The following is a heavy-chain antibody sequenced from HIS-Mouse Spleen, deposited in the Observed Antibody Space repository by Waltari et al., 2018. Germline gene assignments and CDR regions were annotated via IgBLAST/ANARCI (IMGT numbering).Heavy chain of an antibody. CDR2: IYYSGST. V-gene: IGHV4-39*07. J-gene: IGHJ3*02. CDR1: GGSISSSSYH. CDR3: ARRYCTNGVCYDAFDI. Sequence: QLQLQESGPGLVKPSETLSPTCTVSGGSISSSSYHWCWIRQPPGKGLEGIGSIYYSGSTYYNPSLKSRVTISVDTSKNQFSLKLSSVTAADTAVYYCARRYCTNGVCYDAFDIWGQGTMVTVSS. D-gene: IGHD2-8*01.